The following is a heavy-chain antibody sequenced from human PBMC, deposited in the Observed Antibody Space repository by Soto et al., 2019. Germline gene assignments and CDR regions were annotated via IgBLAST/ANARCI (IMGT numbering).Heavy chain of an antibody. Sequence: SETLSLTCTVSGDSIRSGNHYWSWIRQPPGKGLEWIGYIYYSGSTYYSPSLKSRVTISVDTSKNQFSLKLNSVTAADTAVYFGPRVDIFTVSGGMEGWGQGTSVTGAS. J-gene: IGHJ6*02. CDR1: GDSIRSGNHY. CDR3: PRVDIFTVSGGMEG. D-gene: IGHD3-9*01. V-gene: IGHV4-30-4*01. CDR2: IYYSGST.